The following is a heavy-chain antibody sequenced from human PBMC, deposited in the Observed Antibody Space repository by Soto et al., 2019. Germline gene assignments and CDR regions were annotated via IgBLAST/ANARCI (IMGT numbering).Heavy chain of an antibody. CDR3: ARDPGFGELLLDDAFDI. D-gene: IGHD3-10*01. Sequence: GGSLRLSCAASGFTFSSYAMHWVRQAPGKGLEWVAVISYDGSNKYYADSVKGRFTISRDNSKNTLYLQMNSLRAEDTAVYYCARDPGFGELLLDDAFDIWGQGTMVTVS. V-gene: IGHV3-30-3*01. CDR1: GFTFSSYA. J-gene: IGHJ3*02. CDR2: ISYDGSNK.